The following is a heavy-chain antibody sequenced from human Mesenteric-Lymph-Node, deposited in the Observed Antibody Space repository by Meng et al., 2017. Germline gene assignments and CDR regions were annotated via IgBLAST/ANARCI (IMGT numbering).Heavy chain of an antibody. V-gene: IGHV1-18*01. J-gene: IGHJ4*02. D-gene: IGHD1-26*01. CDR1: GYTFTSYA. CDR2: ISAYNGNT. CDR3: ARRELWPIGGKNDY. Sequence: ASVKVSCKASGYTFTSYAMNWVRQAPGQGLEWMGWISAYNGNTNYAQKLQGRVTMTTDTSTSTAYMELRSLRSDDTAGYYCARRELWPIGGKNDYWGQGTLVTVSS.